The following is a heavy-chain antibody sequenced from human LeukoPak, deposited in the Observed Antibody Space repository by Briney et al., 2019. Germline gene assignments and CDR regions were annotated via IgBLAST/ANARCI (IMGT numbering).Heavy chain of an antibody. J-gene: IGHJ4*02. V-gene: IGHV4-59*01. CDR2: IYYSGST. Sequence: LVKPSETLSLTCTVSGGSISSYYWSWIRQPPGKGLEWIGYIYYSGSTNYNPSLKSRVTISVDTSKNQFSLKLSSVTAADTAVYYCARGTNSDYYDYVWGSYPANYFDYWGQGTLVTVSS. CDR1: GGSISSYY. D-gene: IGHD3-16*02. CDR3: ARGTNSDYYDYVWGSYPANYFDY.